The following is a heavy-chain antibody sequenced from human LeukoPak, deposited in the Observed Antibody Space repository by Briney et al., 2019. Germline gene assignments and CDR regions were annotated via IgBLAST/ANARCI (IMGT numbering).Heavy chain of an antibody. CDR3: ASLKVGATFDY. CDR1: GGSFSGYY. D-gene: IGHD1-26*01. V-gene: IGHV4-34*01. J-gene: IGHJ4*02. Sequence: PSETLSLTCAVYGGSFSGYYWSWIRQPPGKGLEWIGEINHSGSTNYNPSLKSRVTISVDTSKNQFSLKLSSVTAADTAVYYCASLKVGATFDYWGQGTLVTVSS. CDR2: INHSGST.